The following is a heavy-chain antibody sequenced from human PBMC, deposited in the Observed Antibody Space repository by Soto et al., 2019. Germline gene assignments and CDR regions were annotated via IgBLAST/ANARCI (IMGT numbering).Heavy chain of an antibody. Sequence: SETLSLTCTVSGDSISTDYWSWIRQSPGKGLEWIGFIYYGGSTNYNPSLKSRVTISVDTPKNQFSLKLSSVTAADTAVYYCARVGGFGATTIDYWGQGTLVTVSS. CDR1: GDSISTDY. J-gene: IGHJ4*02. CDR2: IYYGGST. V-gene: IGHV4-59*08. D-gene: IGHD3-10*01. CDR3: ARVGGFGATTIDY.